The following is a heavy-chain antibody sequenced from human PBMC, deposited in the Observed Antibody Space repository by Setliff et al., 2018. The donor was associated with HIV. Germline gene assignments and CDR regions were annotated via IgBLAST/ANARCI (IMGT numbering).Heavy chain of an antibody. CDR3: ADVGHSNGVDV. V-gene: IGHV1-46*03. CDR1: GYTFTSYY. Sequence: GASVKVSCKASGYTFTSYYLHWVRQAPGQGLEWMGIINPSGGSTTYAQKFQGRVTMARDTSTSTVYMELSSLRSEDTAVYYCADVGHSNGVDVWGQGTTVTVSS. CDR2: INPSGGST. J-gene: IGHJ6*02. D-gene: IGHD3-10*02.